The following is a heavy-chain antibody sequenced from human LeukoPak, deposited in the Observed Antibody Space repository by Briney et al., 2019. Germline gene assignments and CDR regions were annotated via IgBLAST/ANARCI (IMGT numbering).Heavy chain of an antibody. CDR1: GGSINNYY. J-gene: IGHJ3*02. D-gene: IGHD2-15*01. V-gene: IGHV4-4*07. CDR3: ARGRYCSADICSGGDAFDI. Sequence: SETLSLTCTVSGGSINNYYWSWIRQPAGKGLEWIGRIYTRGSTNYNPYLNSRLTMSVDTSKNQFSLKLSSVTAADTAVYYCARGRYCSADICSGGDAFDIWGQGTMVSVSS. CDR2: IYTRGST.